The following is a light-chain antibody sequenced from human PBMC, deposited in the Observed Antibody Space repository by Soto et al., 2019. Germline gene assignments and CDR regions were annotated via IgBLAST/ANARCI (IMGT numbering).Light chain of an antibody. J-gene: IGLJ1*01. CDR1: SSDVGGYNY. CDR3: SSYANTNTYV. Sequence: CAQTRPASVPGSPGQSITISCTGTSSDVGGYNYVSWFQQHPDKAPKLVIYEVTHRPSGFSDRFSGSKSGNTAFLTISGLQTEDEADYYCSSYANTNTYVFGTGTKVTVL. V-gene: IGLV2-14*01. CDR2: EVT.